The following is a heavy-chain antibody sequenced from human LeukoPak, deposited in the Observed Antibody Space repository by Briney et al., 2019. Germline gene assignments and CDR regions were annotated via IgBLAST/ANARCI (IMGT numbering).Heavy chain of an antibody. CDR1: GGSISSYY. J-gene: IGHJ4*02. CDR3: ATEGLYCSSTSCYPIGADY. CDR2: IYYSGST. V-gene: IGHV4-59*08. Sequence: SETLSLTCTVSGGSISSYYWSWIRQPPGKGLEWIGYIYYSGSTNYNPSLKSRVTISVDTSQNQFSLKLSSVTAADTAVYYCATEGLYCSSTSCYPIGADYWGQGTLVTVSS. D-gene: IGHD2-2*01.